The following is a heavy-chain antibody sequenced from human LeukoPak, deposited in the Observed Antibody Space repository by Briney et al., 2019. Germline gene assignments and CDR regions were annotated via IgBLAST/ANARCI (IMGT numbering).Heavy chain of an antibody. CDR2: IYYSGST. D-gene: IGHD2-2*01. Sequence: PSETLSLTCTVSGGSISSGGYYWSWIRQHPGKGLEWIGYIYYSGSTYYNPSLKSRVTISVDTSKNQFSLKLSSVTAADTAVYYCARENRYCSSTSCSTFDYWGQGTLVTVSS. J-gene: IGHJ4*02. V-gene: IGHV4-31*03. CDR1: GGSISSGGYY. CDR3: ARENRYCSSTSCSTFDY.